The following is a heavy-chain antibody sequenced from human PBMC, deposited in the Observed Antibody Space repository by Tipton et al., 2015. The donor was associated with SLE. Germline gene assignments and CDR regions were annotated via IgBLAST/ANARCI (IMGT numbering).Heavy chain of an antibody. D-gene: IGHD4-17*01. CDR1: GGPINSYF. Sequence: TLSLTCTVSGGPINSYFWSWIRQPPGKGLEWIGHVYYTGSTRYNPSLKSPVTLSIDTSKNQFSLKLSSVTVADTAVYYCAKDYNHDNADYNWGQGTLVIVSS. CDR2: VYYTGST. V-gene: IGHV4-59*12. J-gene: IGHJ4*02. CDR3: AKDYNHDNADYN.